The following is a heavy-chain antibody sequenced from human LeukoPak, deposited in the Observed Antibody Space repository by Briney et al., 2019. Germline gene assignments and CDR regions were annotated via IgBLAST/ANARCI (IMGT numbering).Heavy chain of an antibody. CDR2: INHSGST. CDR3: ARGSSGSYQWWFDY. D-gene: IGHD1-26*01. Sequence: SETLSLTCAVYGGSFSGYYWSWVRQPPGKGLEWIGEINHSGSTNYNPSLKSRVTISVDTSKNQFSLKLSSVTAADTAVYYCARGSSGSYQWWFDYWGQGTLVTVSS. CDR1: GGSFSGYY. V-gene: IGHV4-34*01. J-gene: IGHJ4*02.